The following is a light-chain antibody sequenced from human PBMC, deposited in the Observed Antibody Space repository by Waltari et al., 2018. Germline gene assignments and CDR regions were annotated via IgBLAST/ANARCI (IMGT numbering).Light chain of an antibody. Sequence: QSVLTQPPSVSGPPGQRVTISCSGSSSTIGTNSVSWYQQFPGTAPKLIIYSNSERPSGVPDRFSGSKSGTSASLAVSGLRSEDEADYYCATWDDSLSVGVFGGGTKLTVL. CDR3: ATWDDSLSVGV. V-gene: IGLV1-47*02. CDR1: SSTIGTNS. J-gene: IGLJ3*02. CDR2: SNS.